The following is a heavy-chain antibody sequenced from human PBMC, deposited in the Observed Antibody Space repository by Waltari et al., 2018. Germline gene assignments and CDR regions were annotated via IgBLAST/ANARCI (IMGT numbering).Heavy chain of an antibody. CDR1: GGSFSGYY. Sequence: QVQLQQWGAGLLKPSETLSLTCAVYGGSFSGYYWSWIRQPPGKGLEWIGEINHSGSTNYNPSFKSRVTISVDTSKNQFSLKLSSVTAADTAVYYCARGLERKSSFYSNSNFDYWGQGTLVTVSS. CDR2: INHSGST. V-gene: IGHV4-34*01. CDR3: ARGLERKSSFYSNSNFDY. D-gene: IGHD4-4*01. J-gene: IGHJ4*02.